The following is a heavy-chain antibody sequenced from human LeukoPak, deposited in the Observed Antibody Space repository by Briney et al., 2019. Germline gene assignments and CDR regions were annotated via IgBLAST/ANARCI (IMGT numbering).Heavy chain of an antibody. D-gene: IGHD3-16*01. V-gene: IGHV1-69*06. CDR3: ARRGGASPYEYDY. J-gene: IGHJ4*02. Sequence: SVKVSCKASGGTFSSYAISWVRQAPGQGLEWMGGIIPIFGTSNYAQKFQGRVTITADKSTSTAYMELSSLRSEDTAVYYWARRGGASPYEYDYWGQGTLVTVSS. CDR1: GGTFSSYA. CDR2: IIPIFGTS.